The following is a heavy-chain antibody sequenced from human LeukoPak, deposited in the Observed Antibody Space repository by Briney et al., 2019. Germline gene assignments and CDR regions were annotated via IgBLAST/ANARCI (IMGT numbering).Heavy chain of an antibody. D-gene: IGHD3-16*02. Sequence: PGGSLRLSCAASGFTFSSYAMSWVRQAPGKGLEWVSAISGSGGSTYYADSVKGWFTISRDNSKNTLYLQMNSLRAEDTAVYYCAKDQDDYVWGSYRYGRYYFDYWGQGTLVTVSS. CDR3: AKDQDDYVWGSYRYGRYYFDY. CDR2: ISGSGGST. CDR1: GFTFSSYA. J-gene: IGHJ4*02. V-gene: IGHV3-23*01.